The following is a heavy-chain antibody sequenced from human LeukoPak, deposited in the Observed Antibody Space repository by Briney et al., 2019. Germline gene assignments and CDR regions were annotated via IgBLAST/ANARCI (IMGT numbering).Heavy chain of an antibody. CDR1: GFTFDDYA. Sequence: QPGGSLRLSCAASGFTFDDYAMHWVRQAPGKGLEWVSGISWNSGSIGYADSVKGRFTISRDNAKNSLYLQMNSLRAEDTALYYCAKVAAVWSGTSSFDYWGQGTLVTVSS. CDR3: AKVAAVWSGTSSFDY. CDR2: ISWNSGSI. D-gene: IGHD3-3*01. V-gene: IGHV3-9*01. J-gene: IGHJ4*02.